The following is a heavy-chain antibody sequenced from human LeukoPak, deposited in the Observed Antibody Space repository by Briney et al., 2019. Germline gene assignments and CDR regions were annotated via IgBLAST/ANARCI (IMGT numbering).Heavy chain of an antibody. CDR2: INPTNGGT. Sequence: ASVKVSCKASGYTFTGYYIDWVRQAPGQGLEWMGWINPTNGGTHYAQTFKGRVTMTRDTSISTAYMELSSLRFDDTALHYCARAAVGMLGGTNPFDNWGQGTLVTVSS. V-gene: IGHV1-2*02. D-gene: IGHD1-26*01. J-gene: IGHJ4*02. CDR3: ARAAVGMLGGTNPFDN. CDR1: GYTFTGYY.